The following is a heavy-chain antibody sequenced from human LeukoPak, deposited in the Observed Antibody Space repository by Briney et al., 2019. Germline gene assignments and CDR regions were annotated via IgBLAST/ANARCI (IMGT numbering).Heavy chain of an antibody. J-gene: IGHJ4*02. CDR3: ARDNEWLLYDY. Sequence: GGSLRLSCAASGFTFYDYAMHWVRHAPGKGLVWVSRIKTDGTTTTYADSVKGRFTISRDNAKNTLYLQMNSLRAEDTAVYYCARDNEWLLYDYWGQGTLVTVSS. CDR1: GFTFYDYA. V-gene: IGHV3-74*03. CDR2: IKTDGTTT. D-gene: IGHD3-3*01.